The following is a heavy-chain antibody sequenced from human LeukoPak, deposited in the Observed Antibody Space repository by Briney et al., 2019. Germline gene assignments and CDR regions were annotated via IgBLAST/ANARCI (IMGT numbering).Heavy chain of an antibody. Sequence: GSLRLSCAASGLTFSSYEMNWVRQAPGKGLEWVSYISSSGSSTYYADSVKGRFTISRDNARNSLYLQMNSLRAEDTAVYYCARECGGDCRDAFDIWGQGTMLTVSS. D-gene: IGHD2-21*02. V-gene: IGHV3-48*03. J-gene: IGHJ3*02. CDR2: ISSSGSST. CDR3: ARECGGDCRDAFDI. CDR1: GLTFSSYE.